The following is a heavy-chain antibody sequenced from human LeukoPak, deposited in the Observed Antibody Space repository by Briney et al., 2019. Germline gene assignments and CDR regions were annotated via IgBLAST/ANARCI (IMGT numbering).Heavy chain of an antibody. V-gene: IGHV1-18*01. Sequence: ASVKVSCKASGYTFTSYGISWVRQAPGQGLEWMGWISAYNGNTNYAQKLQGRVTMTTDTSTSTAYMELRSLRSDDTAVYYCARGLPPVYYYYGMDVWGQGTTVTVSS. D-gene: IGHD2-2*01. CDR1: GYTFTSYG. CDR3: ARGLPPVYYYYGMDV. J-gene: IGHJ6*02. CDR2: ISAYNGNT.